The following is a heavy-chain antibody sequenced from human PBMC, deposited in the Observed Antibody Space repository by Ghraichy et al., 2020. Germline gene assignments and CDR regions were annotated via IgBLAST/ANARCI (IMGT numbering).Heavy chain of an antibody. Sequence: GGSLRLSCAASGFTFNTYAMNWVRQAPGKGLEWVSALSGSGGSTYYADSVKGRFTISRDNAKNTLFLQMNSLRAEDTAVYYCAREVGTSVFYCDYYYYYGLDVWGQGTTVTVSS. J-gene: IGHJ6*02. CDR1: GFTFNTYA. V-gene: IGHV3-23*01. CDR3: AREVGTSVFYCDYYYYYGLDV. CDR2: LSGSGGST. D-gene: IGHD3-22*01.